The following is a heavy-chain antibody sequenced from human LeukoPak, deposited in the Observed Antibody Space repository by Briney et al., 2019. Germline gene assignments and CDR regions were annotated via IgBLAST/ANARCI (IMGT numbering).Heavy chain of an antibody. CDR3: GSGSGWYSPDY. V-gene: IGHV3-49*03. CDR1: GFTFGDYL. J-gene: IGHJ4*02. CDR2: IRSKAYGGTA. Sequence: GGSLRLSCTVSGFTFGDYLMNWFRQAPGKGLEWVGFIRSKAYGGTAEYAASVRGRFTISRDDSKSIAHLQMNSLKTEDTAVYYCGSGSGWYSPDYWGQGTLVTVSS. D-gene: IGHD6-19*01.